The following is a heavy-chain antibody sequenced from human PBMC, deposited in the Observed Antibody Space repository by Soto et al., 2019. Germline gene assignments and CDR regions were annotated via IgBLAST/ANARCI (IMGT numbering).Heavy chain of an antibody. CDR1: GFTFDDFG. CDR2: LSYDGSHE. CDR3: AKDMFARTVLDSSSPGGDY. J-gene: IGHJ4*02. D-gene: IGHD3-22*01. V-gene: IGHV3-30*18. Sequence: QVQLVESGGGVVQPGTSLKLSCAASGFTFDDFGFHWVRQAPGKGLEWVATLSYDGSHEYYADSVKGRFTISRDNSKITLYLQMNCLKTEYTAMYYCAKDMFARTVLDSSSPGGDYWGQGTLVTVSS.